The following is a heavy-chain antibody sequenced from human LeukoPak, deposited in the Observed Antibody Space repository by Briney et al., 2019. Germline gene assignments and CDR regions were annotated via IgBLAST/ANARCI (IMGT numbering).Heavy chain of an antibody. V-gene: IGHV3-21*01. D-gene: IGHD6-19*01. Sequence: GGALRLSCAASRFTFSSYSMNWVRQAPGKGLEWVSSISSSSYIYYADSVKGRFTISRDNAKNSLYLHMNSLRAEDTAVYYCARASGWYERGPDHYYYYMDLWGKGTTVTVSS. J-gene: IGHJ6*03. CDR3: ARASGWYERGPDHYYYYMDL. CDR1: RFTFSSYS. CDR2: ISSSSYI.